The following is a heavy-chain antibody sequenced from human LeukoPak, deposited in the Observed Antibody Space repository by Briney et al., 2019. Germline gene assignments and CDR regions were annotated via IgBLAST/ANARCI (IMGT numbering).Heavy chain of an antibody. D-gene: IGHD6-19*01. CDR2: INPNSGGT. J-gene: IGHJ4*02. CDR1: GYTFTCYY. Sequence: ASVKVSCKASGYTFTCYYMHWVRQAPGQGLEWMGRINPNSGGTNYAQKFQGRVTMTRETSISTAYMELSRLRSDDTAVYYCARARWLGHFDYWGQGTLVTVSS. V-gene: IGHV1-2*06. CDR3: ARARWLGHFDY.